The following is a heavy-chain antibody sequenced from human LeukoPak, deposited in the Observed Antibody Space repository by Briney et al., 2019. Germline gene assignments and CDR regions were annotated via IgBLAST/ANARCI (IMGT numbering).Heavy chain of an antibody. Sequence: SETLSLTCTVSGGSISSGGYYWSWIRQHPGKGLEWIGYIHYSGSTYYNPSLKSRVTISVDTSKNQFSLKLSSVTAADTAVYYCARVGLLAAAGYYYYGMDVWGQGTTVTVSS. CDR1: GGSISSGGYY. CDR3: ARVGLLAAAGYYYYGMDV. V-gene: IGHV4-31*03. CDR2: IHYSGST. J-gene: IGHJ6*02. D-gene: IGHD6-13*01.